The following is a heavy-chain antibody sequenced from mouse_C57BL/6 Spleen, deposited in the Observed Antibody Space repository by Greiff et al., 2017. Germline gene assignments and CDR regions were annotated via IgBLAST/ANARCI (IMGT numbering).Heavy chain of an antibody. J-gene: IGHJ2*01. CDR1: GFTFSSYA. CDR2: ISDGGSYT. CDR3: ARDHGYIDY. V-gene: IGHV5-4*01. Sequence: EVQGVESGGGLVKPGGSLKLSCAASGFTFSSYAMSWVRQTPEKRLEWVATISDGGSYTYYPDNVKGRFTISRDNAKNNLYLQMSHLKSEDSAMYYCARDHGYIDYWGQGTTLTVSS.